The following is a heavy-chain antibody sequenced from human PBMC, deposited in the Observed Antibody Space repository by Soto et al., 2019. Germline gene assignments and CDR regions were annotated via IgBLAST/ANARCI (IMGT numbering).Heavy chain of an antibody. V-gene: IGHV3-30*18. J-gene: IGHJ6*02. CDR1: GFTFSSYG. CDR2: MSYDGGHK. CDR3: AKDQTPVTMYYYYYPMDV. Sequence: QVQLVESAGCVVQPGRSLRLSCAASGFTFSSYGMHWVRQAPGKGLEWVAVMSYDGGHKYYADSVKGRFTISRDNSKNTLYLQMNSLRVEDTAVYYCAKDQTPVTMYYYYYPMDVWGQGTTVTVSS. D-gene: IGHD4-17*01.